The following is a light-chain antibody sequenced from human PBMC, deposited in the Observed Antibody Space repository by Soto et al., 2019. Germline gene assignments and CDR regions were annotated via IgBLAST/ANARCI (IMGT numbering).Light chain of an antibody. CDR3: FSFTTTSTHV. CDR2: EVN. J-gene: IGLJ1*01. Sequence: QSALTQAASLSGSPGQSITISCTGTSSDIGAYDYVSWFQQHPGKAPKLMISEVNNRPSGVSNRFSGSKSGNTAYLTISGLEVEDEADYFCFSFTTTSTHVFGTGTKVTVL. V-gene: IGLV2-14*01. CDR1: SSDIGAYDY.